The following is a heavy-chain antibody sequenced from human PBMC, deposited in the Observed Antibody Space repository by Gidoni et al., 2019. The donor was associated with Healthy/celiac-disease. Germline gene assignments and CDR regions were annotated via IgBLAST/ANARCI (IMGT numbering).Heavy chain of an antibody. V-gene: IGHV1-8*01. CDR1: GYTFTSYD. Sequence: QVQLVQSGAEVKKPGASVKVSCKASGYTFTSYDINWVRQATGQGLEGMGWMNPKSGNTGYAQKFQGRVTMTRNTSISTAYMELSSLRSEDTAVYYCARELRYCSSTSCYNYYYGMDVWGQGTTVTVSS. CDR2: MNPKSGNT. D-gene: IGHD2-2*02. J-gene: IGHJ6*02. CDR3: ARELRYCSSTSCYNYYYGMDV.